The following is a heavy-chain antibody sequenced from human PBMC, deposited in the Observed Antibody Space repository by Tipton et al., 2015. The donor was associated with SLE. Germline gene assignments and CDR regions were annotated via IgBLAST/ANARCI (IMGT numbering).Heavy chain of an antibody. Sequence: TLSLTCTVSGGSISSSSYYWGWIRQPPGKGLEWIGSIYYSGSTYYNPSLKSRVTISVDTSKNQFSLKLSSVTAADTAVYYCARSYYGSLHLPFWGQGTLVTVSS. CDR1: GGSISSSSYY. D-gene: IGHD3-10*01. CDR3: ARSYYGSLHLPF. J-gene: IGHJ4*02. CDR2: IYYSGST. V-gene: IGHV4-39*07.